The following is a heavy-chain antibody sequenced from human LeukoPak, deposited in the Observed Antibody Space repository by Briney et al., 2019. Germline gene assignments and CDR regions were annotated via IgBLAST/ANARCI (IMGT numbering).Heavy chain of an antibody. CDR2: IWYDGSNK. CDR1: GFTFSTYG. V-gene: IGHV3-33*01. CDR3: ARDLEIGSSSYYFDY. J-gene: IGHJ4*02. D-gene: IGHD3-3*01. Sequence: GGSLRLSCAASGFTFSTYGMHWVRQAPGKGLEWVAVIWYDGSNKYYADSVRGRFTISRDNFKNTLYLQMNSLRAEDTAVYYCARDLEIGSSSYYFDYWGQGTLVTVSS.